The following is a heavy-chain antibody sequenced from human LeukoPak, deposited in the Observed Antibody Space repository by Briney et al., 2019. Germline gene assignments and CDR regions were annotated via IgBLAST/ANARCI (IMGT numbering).Heavy chain of an antibody. J-gene: IGHJ6*03. CDR2: ISYDGSNK. Sequence: PGGSLRLSCAASGFSFSNYGMHWVRQAPGKGLEWVAVISYDGSNKYCADSVKGRFTISRDNSKNTLYLEMNSLRAEDTAVYYCARAQYYYYYYMDVWGKGTTVTVSS. CDR3: ARAQYYYYYYMDV. CDR1: GFSFSNYG. V-gene: IGHV3-30*03.